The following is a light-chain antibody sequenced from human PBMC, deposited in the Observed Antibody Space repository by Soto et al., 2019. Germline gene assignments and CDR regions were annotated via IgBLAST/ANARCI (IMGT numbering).Light chain of an antibody. V-gene: IGKV2-28*01. CDR1: QSLLHSNGYNY. CDR3: MQALQTPRT. Sequence: DIVMTQSPLSLLVTPGELASISCRSSQSLLHSNGYNYLDWYLQKPGQSPQLLIYLGSNRASGVPDRFSGSGSGTDFTLKISRVEAEDVGVYYCMQALQTPRTFGQGTKVEIK. CDR2: LGS. J-gene: IGKJ1*01.